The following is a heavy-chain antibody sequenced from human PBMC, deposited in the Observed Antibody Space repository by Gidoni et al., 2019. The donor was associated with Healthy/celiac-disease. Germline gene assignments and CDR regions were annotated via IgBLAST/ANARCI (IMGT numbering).Heavy chain of an antibody. CDR1: GYPFSSYY. V-gene: IGHV1-46*01. CDR2: INRSGGRT. CDR3: ARVGQVGADYAFDI. J-gene: IGHJ3*02. D-gene: IGHD1-26*01. Sequence: QVQLVQSGAEVKKHGASVKVTCKASGYPFSSYYLHWVRQAPGQGPVWMGIINRSGGRTSYAQKFQGRVTMTSDTSTGTVYMELISLGSEDAAVYNCARVGQVGADYAFDIWGQGTMVTVSS.